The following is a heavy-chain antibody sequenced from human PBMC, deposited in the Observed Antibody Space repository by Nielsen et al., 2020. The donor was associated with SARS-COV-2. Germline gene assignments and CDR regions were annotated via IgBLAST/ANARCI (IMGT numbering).Heavy chain of an antibody. J-gene: IGHJ6*02. CDR2: INPSGGST. V-gene: IGHV1-46*01. Sequence: ASVKVSCKASGYTFTSYYMHWVRQAPGQGLEWMGIINPSGGSTSYAQKFQGRVTMTRDTSTSTVYMKLSSLRSEDTAVYYCASFEIGDSSGARYGMDVWGQGTTVTVSS. CDR1: GYTFTSYY. CDR3: ASFEIGDSSGARYGMDV. D-gene: IGHD3-22*01.